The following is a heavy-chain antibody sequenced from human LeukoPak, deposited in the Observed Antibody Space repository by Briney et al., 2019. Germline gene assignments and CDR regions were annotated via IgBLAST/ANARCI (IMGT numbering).Heavy chain of an antibody. CDR3: AKRDSRTSRGGFDI. V-gene: IGHV3-23*01. CDR2: ISGSGGST. J-gene: IGHJ3*02. Sequence: PGGSLRLSCAASGFTFSSYAMSWVRQAPGKGLEWASGISGSGGSTDYADSVRGRFTISRDNSKNTLYLQMNSLRAEDTAVYYYAKRDSRTSRGGFDIWGQGTMVTVSS. CDR1: GFTFSSYA. D-gene: IGHD2-2*01.